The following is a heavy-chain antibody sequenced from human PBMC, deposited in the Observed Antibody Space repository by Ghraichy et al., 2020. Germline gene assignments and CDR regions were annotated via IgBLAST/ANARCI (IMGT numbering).Heavy chain of an antibody. J-gene: IGHJ1*01. D-gene: IGHD6-13*01. CDR3: AKVLPAAAALFQH. CDR2: IRYDGSNK. CDR1: GFTFSSYG. V-gene: IGHV3-30*02. Sequence: GGSLRLSCAASGFTFSSYGMHWVRQAPGKGLEWVAFIRYDGSNKYYADSVKGRFTISRDNSKNTLYLQMNSLRAEDTAVYYCAKVLPAAAALFQHWGQGTLVTVSS.